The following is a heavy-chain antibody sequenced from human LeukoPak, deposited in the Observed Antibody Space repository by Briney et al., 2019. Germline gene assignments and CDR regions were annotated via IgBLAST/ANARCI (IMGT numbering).Heavy chain of an antibody. CDR2: IYSSGRT. J-gene: IGHJ4*02. D-gene: IGHD2-15*01. Sequence: SETLSLTCTVSGVSIISTNSYWGWIRQSPRTGLEWIGNIYSSGRTYYNPSLKSRVTISIDMSENQFSLKLTSVTAADTAVYYCARKREGPATGIDYWGQGTLVTVSS. CDR3: ARKREGPATGIDY. CDR1: GVSIISTNSY. V-gene: IGHV4-39*07.